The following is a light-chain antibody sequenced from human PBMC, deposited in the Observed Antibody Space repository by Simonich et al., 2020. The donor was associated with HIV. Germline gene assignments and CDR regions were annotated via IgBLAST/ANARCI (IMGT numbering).Light chain of an antibody. J-gene: IGKJ1*01. CDR1: QSVTTT. CDR2: GAS. V-gene: IGKV3-15*01. Sequence: EKVMKQSPATLSVSPGERATLSCRASQSVTTTLAWYQQKPVQVPRLLIYGASTMATGIPARFSGSGSGTEFTLTISSMQSEDFALYYCQQYNNWPRTFGQGTKVEIK. CDR3: QQYNNWPRT.